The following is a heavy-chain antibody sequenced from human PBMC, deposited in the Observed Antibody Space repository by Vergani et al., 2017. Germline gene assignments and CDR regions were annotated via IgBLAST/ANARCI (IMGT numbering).Heavy chain of an antibody. J-gene: IGHJ4*02. CDR3: ARDVSAYCGGDCLVDY. Sequence: QVQLVQSGAEVKKPGASVKVSCKASGYTFTSYGISWVRQAPGQGLEWMGWISAYNGNTNYAQKLQGRVTMNTDTSTSTAYMDLRSLSSDDTAVYYCARDVSAYCGGDCLVDYWGQGTLVTVSS. CDR2: ISAYNGNT. V-gene: IGHV1-18*01. D-gene: IGHD2-21*02. CDR1: GYTFTSYG.